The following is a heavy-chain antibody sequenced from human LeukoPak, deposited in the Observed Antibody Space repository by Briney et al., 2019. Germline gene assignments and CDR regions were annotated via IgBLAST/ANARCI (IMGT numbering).Heavy chain of an antibody. CDR1: GGTFSSYS. CDR2: IMPLLNTA. V-gene: IGHV1-69*05. J-gene: IGHJ6*03. CDR3: ARVDRYHYYLDV. Sequence: SVKVSCKASGGTFSSYSITWVRQAPGQGLEWMGGIMPLLNTANYAQQFQGRVTITTDESTSTAYMELSSLRFEDTAMYYCARVDRYHYYLDVWGKGTTVTVSS.